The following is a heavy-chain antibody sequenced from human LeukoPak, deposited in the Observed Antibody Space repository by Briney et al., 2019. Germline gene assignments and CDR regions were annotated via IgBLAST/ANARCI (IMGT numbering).Heavy chain of an antibody. D-gene: IGHD2-21*02. J-gene: IGHJ4*02. CDR3: ARDISYCGGDCAPYYFDY. CDR2: ISGTSTYT. Sequence: PGGSLRLSCAASGFTFSDYYTSWIRQAPGKGLEWVSYISGTSTYTNYADSVKGRFTISRDNAKSSLYLQINSLRAEDTAVYYCARDISYCGGDCAPYYFDYWGQGTLVTVSS. V-gene: IGHV3-11*05. CDR1: GFTFSDYY.